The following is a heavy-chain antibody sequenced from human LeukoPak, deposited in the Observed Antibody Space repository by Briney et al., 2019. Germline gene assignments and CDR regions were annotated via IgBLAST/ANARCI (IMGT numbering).Heavy chain of an antibody. CDR3: AKRTVQRWLQYSDY. V-gene: IGHV3-23*01. Sequence: GGSLRLSCVASGFTFRTYGMSWVRQAPGKGLEWVSAISGSGGSTYYADSVKGRFTISRDNSKNTLYLQMNSLRAEDTAVYYCAKRTVQRWLQYSDYWGQGTLVTVSS. J-gene: IGHJ4*02. CDR1: GFTFRTYG. CDR2: ISGSGGST. D-gene: IGHD5-24*01.